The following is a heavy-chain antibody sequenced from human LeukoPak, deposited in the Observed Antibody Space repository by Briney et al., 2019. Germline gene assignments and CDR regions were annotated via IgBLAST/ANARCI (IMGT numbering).Heavy chain of an antibody. CDR1: GGSISSYY. V-gene: IGHV4-59*01. CDR3: ARVGRGDHTWGTYSFDY. Sequence: PSETLSRTCTVSGGSISSYYWSWIRQPPGKGLEWIGYIYYSGGTMYNPSLRSRVTISIDTSKNQFSLKLSSVTAADTAVYYCARVGRGDHTWGTYSFDYWGQGILAIVSS. J-gene: IGHJ4*02. CDR2: IYYSGGT. D-gene: IGHD3-16*01.